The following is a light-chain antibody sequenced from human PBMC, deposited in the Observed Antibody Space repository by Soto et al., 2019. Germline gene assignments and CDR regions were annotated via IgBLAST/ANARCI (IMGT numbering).Light chain of an antibody. CDR2: GAT. J-gene: IGKJ4*01. CDR3: QQYNDWPPLT. CDR1: QSVNSN. V-gene: IGKV3-15*01. Sequence: EIVMTQSPVTQSVSPGERATLSCRASQSVNSNLAWYQQKPGQAPRLLVYGATTRATGIPARFSGSGSGTEFTLTISSLQSEDFAVYYCQQYNDWPPLTFGGGTKVDIK.